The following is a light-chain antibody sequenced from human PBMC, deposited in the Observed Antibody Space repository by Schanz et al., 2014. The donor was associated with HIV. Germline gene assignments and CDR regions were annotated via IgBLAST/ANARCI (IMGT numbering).Light chain of an antibody. CDR1: QSVSRK. J-gene: IGKJ1*01. Sequence: EIVMTQSPATLSVSPGERATLSCRASQSVSRKLAWYQQKPGQAPRLLFYGASTRATGFPARFSGSGSGTDFTLTISRLEPEDFAVYYCQQYGNSPRTFGQGTRVEIK. CDR3: QQYGNSPRT. CDR2: GAS. V-gene: IGKV3-15*01.